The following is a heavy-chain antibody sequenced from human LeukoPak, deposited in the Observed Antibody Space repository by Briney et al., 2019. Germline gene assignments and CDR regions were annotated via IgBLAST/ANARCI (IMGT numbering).Heavy chain of an antibody. CDR1: GFPFSSYW. CDR3: AREDRSCYYY. CDR2: IRQDGSEK. Sequence: GGSLRFSCAASGFPFSSYWMAWVRQAPGKGLEWVASIRQDGSEKYYVDSVKGRFTISKDNSKNSLYLQMSSLRAEDTAMYYCAREDRSCYYYWGQGTLVTVSS. V-gene: IGHV3-7*03. D-gene: IGHD2-15*01. J-gene: IGHJ4*02.